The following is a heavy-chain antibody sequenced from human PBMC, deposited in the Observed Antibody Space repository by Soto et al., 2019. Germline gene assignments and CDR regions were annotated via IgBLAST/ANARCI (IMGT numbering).Heavy chain of an antibody. Sequence: QVQLQESGPGLVKPSQTLSLTCTVSGGSISSGGYYWSWIRQHPGKGLEWIGYIYYSGSTYYNPSLKSRGTISVDTSKNQFSRKLSSVTAADTAVYYCASGSDCSGGSCYSLTLNYWGQGTLVTVSS. CDR2: IYYSGST. V-gene: IGHV4-31*03. CDR3: ASGSDCSGGSCYSLTLNY. J-gene: IGHJ4*02. D-gene: IGHD2-15*01. CDR1: GGSISSGGYY.